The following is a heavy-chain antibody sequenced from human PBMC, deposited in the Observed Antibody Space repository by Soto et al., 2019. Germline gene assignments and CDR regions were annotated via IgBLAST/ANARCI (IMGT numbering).Heavy chain of an antibody. CDR2: MYHTGTT. CDR3: ARDVGYTGYEQGNPFDL. V-gene: IGHV4-4*07. Sequence: SETLSLTCSVSGGSISRYYWSWIRQTAGKRLEWIGRMYHTGTTDYNPSLKRRLSMSVDTSKNQFSLRLSSVTAADTALYYCARDVGYTGYEQGNPFDLWGQGTMV. CDR1: GGSISRYY. J-gene: IGHJ3*01. D-gene: IGHD5-12*01.